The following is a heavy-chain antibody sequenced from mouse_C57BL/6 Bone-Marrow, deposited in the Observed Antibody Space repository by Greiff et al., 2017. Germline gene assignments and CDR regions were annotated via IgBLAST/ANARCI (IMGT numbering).Heavy chain of an antibody. CDR2: IDPSDSET. J-gene: IGHJ1*03. Sequence: QVQLQQPGAELVRPGSSVKLSCKASGYTFTSYWMHWVKQRPIQGLEWIGNIDPSDSETHYNQKFKDKATLTVDKSSSTAYMQLSSLTSEDSAVYYCARDRDYGSSYWYFDVWGTGTTGTVSS. D-gene: IGHD1-1*01. V-gene: IGHV1-52*01. CDR3: ARDRDYGSSYWYFDV. CDR1: GYTFTSYW.